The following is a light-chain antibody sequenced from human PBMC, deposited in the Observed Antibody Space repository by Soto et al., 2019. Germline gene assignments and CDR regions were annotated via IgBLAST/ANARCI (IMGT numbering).Light chain of an antibody. CDR3: SSYTSGSTWV. Sequence: QSALTQPASVSGSPGQSITISCTGTSSDVGGYNYVSWYQQHPGKAPKLMIYEVSNRPSGVSNRFSGSKSGNTASLTISGLQAEDEADYYCSSYTSGSTWVFGGGTKVTGL. J-gene: IGLJ3*02. CDR1: SSDVGGYNY. V-gene: IGLV2-14*01. CDR2: EVS.